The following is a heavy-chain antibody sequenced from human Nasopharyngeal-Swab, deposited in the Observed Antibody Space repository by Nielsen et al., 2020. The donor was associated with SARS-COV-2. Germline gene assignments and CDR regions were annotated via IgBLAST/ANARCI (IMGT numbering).Heavy chain of an antibody. Sequence: YLKIHCPASGFTFGDYAISWVRQAPGKGLEWVGFSRSKAYGGTTEYAASVKGRFTISRDDSKSIAYLQMNSLTTEDTAVYYCTSSIVGANWGQGTLVTVSS. CDR3: TSSIVGAN. CDR1: GFTFGDYA. D-gene: IGHD1-26*01. V-gene: IGHV3-49*04. CDR2: SRSKAYGGTT. J-gene: IGHJ4*02.